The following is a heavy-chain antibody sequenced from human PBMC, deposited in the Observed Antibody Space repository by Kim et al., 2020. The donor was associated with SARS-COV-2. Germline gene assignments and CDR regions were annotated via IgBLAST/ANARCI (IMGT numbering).Heavy chain of an antibody. V-gene: IGHV4-39*01. D-gene: IGHD6-19*01. J-gene: IGHJ4*02. Sequence: SETLSLTCTVSGGSVFNSIYYWGWIRQPPGKGLVWIGSIYDSGSTSYNPSLKTRVTISVDTSTNPFSLNLNSVTATDTAVYYCARQRIAVAGPFDYWGQGTLVTVYS. CDR3: ARQRIAVAGPFDY. CDR2: IYDSGST. CDR1: GGSVFNSIYY.